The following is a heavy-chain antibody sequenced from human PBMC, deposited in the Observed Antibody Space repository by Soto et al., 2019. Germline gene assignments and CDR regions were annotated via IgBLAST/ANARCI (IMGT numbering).Heavy chain of an antibody. J-gene: IGHJ6*02. Sequence: VASVKVSCKASGYTFTSYGISWVRQAPGQGLERMGWISAYNGNTNYAQKLQGRVTMTTDTSTSTAYMELRSLRSDDTAVYYCARDRGIAAAGLYYYGMDVWGQGTTVTVSS. CDR3: ARDRGIAAAGLYYYGMDV. D-gene: IGHD6-13*01. CDR2: ISAYNGNT. CDR1: GYTFTSYG. V-gene: IGHV1-18*01.